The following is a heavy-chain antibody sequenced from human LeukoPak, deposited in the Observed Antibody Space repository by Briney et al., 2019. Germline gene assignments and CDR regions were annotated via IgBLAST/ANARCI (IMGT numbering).Heavy chain of an antibody. J-gene: IGHJ4*02. Sequence: SETLSLTCAVDAGSFSGYYWSWIRQPPGKGLEWIGEINHSGSTNYNPSLKSRVTISVDTSKNQFSLKLSSVTAADTAVYYCASQARTYYDFWSGYGHFDYWGQGTLVTVSS. CDR2: INHSGST. D-gene: IGHD3-3*01. V-gene: IGHV4-34*01. CDR1: AGSFSGYY. CDR3: ASQARTYYDFWSGYGHFDY.